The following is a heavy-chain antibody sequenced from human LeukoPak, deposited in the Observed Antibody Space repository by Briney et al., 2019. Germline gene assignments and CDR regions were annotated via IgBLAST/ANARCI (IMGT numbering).Heavy chain of an antibody. CDR3: AKDRTYYYGSGSYYMAQLEKYYFDY. Sequence: PGGTLRLSCAASGFTFSSYGMSWVRQAPGKGLEWVANIKQDGSEKYYVDSVKGRFTISRDNSKNTLYLQMNSLRAEDTAVYYCAKDRTYYYGSGSYYMAQLEKYYFDYWGQGTLVTVSS. J-gene: IGHJ4*02. V-gene: IGHV3-7*03. CDR2: IKQDGSEK. D-gene: IGHD3-10*01. CDR1: GFTFSSYG.